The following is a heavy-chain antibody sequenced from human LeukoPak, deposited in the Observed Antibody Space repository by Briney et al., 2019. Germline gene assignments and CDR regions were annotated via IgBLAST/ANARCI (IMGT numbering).Heavy chain of an antibody. CDR3: AKNAGRDGYNDYFDY. D-gene: IGHD5-24*01. V-gene: IGHV3-30*18. CDR1: GFTFSTFG. Sequence: PGGSLRLSCAASGFTFSTFGMHWVRQAPGKGLEWVAVISYDGSNKYYGDSVKGRFTISRDNSKNTLYLQMNSLRAEDTAVCYCAKNAGRDGYNDYFDYWGQGTLVTVSS. CDR2: ISYDGSNK. J-gene: IGHJ4*02.